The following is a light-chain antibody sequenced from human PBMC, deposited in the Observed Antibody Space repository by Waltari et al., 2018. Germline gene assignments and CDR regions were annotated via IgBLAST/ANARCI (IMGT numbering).Light chain of an antibody. J-gene: IGKJ2*01. CDR3: QQRSNWTPHT. Sequence: EIVLTQSPATLSLSPGETATLSCRASQSVGTYLAWYQQRPGQAPRLLIYDASNRATGIPARFRGSGSGTDFTLTISSLEPEDFAVYYCQQRSNWTPHTFSQGARLEIK. CDR1: QSVGTY. CDR2: DAS. V-gene: IGKV3-11*01.